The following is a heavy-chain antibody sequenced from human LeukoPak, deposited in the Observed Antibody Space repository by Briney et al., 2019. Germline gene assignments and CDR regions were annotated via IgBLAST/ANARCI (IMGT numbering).Heavy chain of an antibody. CDR3: ASGSFYGGVAFDY. V-gene: IGHV3-74*01. J-gene: IGHJ4*02. Sequence: GGSLRLSCSASGFTFSTYWMHWVRQAPGKGLVWVSRINSDESSTTYAASVKGRFTISRDNAKNTLYLQMNSLRADDTAVYYCASGSFYGGVAFDYWGQGTLVTVSS. D-gene: IGHD4-23*01. CDR2: INSDESST. CDR1: GFTFSTYW.